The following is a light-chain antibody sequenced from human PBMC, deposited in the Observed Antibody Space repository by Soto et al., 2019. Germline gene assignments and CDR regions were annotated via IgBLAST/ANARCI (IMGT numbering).Light chain of an antibody. V-gene: IGKV3-11*01. CDR2: EAS. J-gene: IGKJ5*01. Sequence: EIVLTQSPATLSLSPGERATLSCRASQSVSSYLAWYQQKPGQAPRLLIYEASSRATGIPARFSGSWSGTDFTLTISSLEPEDFAVYYCQQRSNWPITFGQGTRLEIK. CDR3: QQRSNWPIT. CDR1: QSVSSY.